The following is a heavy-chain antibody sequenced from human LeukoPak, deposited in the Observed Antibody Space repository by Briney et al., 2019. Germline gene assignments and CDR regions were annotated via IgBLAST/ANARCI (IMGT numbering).Heavy chain of an antibody. D-gene: IGHD7-27*01. Sequence: SETLSLTCTVSGYSISSGYYWGWIRQPPGKGLEWSGSIYHSGSTYHNPSLKSRVTISVDTSKNQFSLKLSSVTAADTAVYYCARDRALGSDYSGQGTLVTVSS. V-gene: IGHV4-38-2*02. CDR1: GYSISSGYY. CDR2: IYHSGST. CDR3: ARDRALGSDY. J-gene: IGHJ4*02.